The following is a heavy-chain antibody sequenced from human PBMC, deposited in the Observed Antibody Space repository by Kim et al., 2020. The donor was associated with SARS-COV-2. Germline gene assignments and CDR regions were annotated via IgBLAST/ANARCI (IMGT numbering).Heavy chain of an antibody. CDR1: GFTFSNAW. V-gene: IGHV3-15*01. CDR3: TTDKWELLRNDAFDI. Sequence: GGSLRLSCAASGFTFSNAWMSWVRQAPGKGLEWVGRIKSKTDGGTTDYAAPVKGRFTISRDDSKNTLYLQMNSLKTEDTAVYYCTTDKWELLRNDAFDIWGQGTMVTVSS. J-gene: IGHJ3*02. CDR2: IKSKTDGGTT. D-gene: IGHD1-26*01.